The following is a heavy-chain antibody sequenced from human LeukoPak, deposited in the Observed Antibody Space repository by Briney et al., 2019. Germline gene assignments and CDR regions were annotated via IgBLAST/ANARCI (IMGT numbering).Heavy chain of an antibody. Sequence: GGSLRLSCAASGFTFSSYWMSWVRQAPGKGLEWVANIKQDGSAQYYVGSVRGRFTISRDNAKNSLSLQMNSLRAEDTAVYYCATSSNAPGNHWGQGTLVTVSS. J-gene: IGHJ5*02. D-gene: IGHD2-2*01. CDR2: IKQDGSAQ. CDR3: ATSSNAPGNH. V-gene: IGHV3-7*01. CDR1: GFTFSSYW.